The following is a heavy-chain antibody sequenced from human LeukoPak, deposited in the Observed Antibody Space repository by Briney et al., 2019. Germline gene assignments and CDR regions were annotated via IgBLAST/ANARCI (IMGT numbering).Heavy chain of an antibody. CDR2: MNPNSGNT. CDR3: ATGYYDFWSGHDAFDI. CDR1: GYTFTSYD. J-gene: IGHJ3*02. V-gene: IGHV1-8*03. Sequence: ASVKVSCKSSGYTFTSYDINWVRQATGQGLEWMGWMNPNSGNTGYAQKFQGRVTITRNTSISTAYMELSSLRSEDTAVYYCATGYYDFWSGHDAFDIWGQGTMVTVSS. D-gene: IGHD3-3*01.